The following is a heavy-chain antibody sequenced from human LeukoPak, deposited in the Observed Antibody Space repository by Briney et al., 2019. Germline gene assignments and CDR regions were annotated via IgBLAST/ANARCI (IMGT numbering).Heavy chain of an antibody. CDR1: GFTFSSYW. Sequence: GGSLRLSCAASGFTFSSYWMHWVRQAPGKGLVWVSRINSDGSSTNYADSVKGRFTISRDKAKSTLYLQMNSLRAEDTAVYYCARQSGNYFDYWGQGTLVTVSS. CDR3: ARQSGNYFDY. V-gene: IGHV3-74*01. J-gene: IGHJ4*02. D-gene: IGHD1-26*01. CDR2: INSDGSST.